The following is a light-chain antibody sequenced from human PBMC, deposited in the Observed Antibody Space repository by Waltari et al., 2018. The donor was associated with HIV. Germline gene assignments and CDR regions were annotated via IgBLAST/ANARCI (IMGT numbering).Light chain of an antibody. Sequence: QSALAQPASLSGALGQSNTISCTGTNRDVGIYYLVTWYQQYPGKAPQLIIYEDHKRPSGVSDRLSGSKSGNTAFLTISGLQADDEADYYCCSYAGDSTYVFGTGTKVTVL. CDR1: NRDVGIYYL. V-gene: IGLV2-23*01. CDR3: CSYAGDSTYV. J-gene: IGLJ1*01. CDR2: EDH.